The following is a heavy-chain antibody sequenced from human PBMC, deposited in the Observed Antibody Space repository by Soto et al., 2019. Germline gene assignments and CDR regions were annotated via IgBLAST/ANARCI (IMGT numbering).Heavy chain of an antibody. V-gene: IGHV5-51*01. Sequence: PGESLKISCKGSGYSFTSYWIGWVRQMPGKGLEWMGIIYPGDSDTRYSPSFQGQVTISADKSISTAYPQWSSLKASDTAMYYCARRQDFWSGYYPYYYYGMDVWGQGTTVTVSS. CDR2: IYPGDSDT. J-gene: IGHJ6*02. CDR3: ARRQDFWSGYYPYYYYGMDV. D-gene: IGHD3-3*01. CDR1: GYSFTSYW.